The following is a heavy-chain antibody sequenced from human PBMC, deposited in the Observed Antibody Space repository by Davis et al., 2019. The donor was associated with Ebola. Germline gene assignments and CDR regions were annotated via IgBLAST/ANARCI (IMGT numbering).Heavy chain of an antibody. Sequence: ASVKVSCKASGYTFTSYGISWVRQAPGQGLEWMGWISAYNGNTNYAQKLQGRVTMTTDTSTSTAYMELRSLRSDDTAVYYCARHLYSSSWYPTNGMDVWGQGTTVTVSS. CDR3: ARHLYSSSWYPTNGMDV. V-gene: IGHV1-18*01. CDR2: ISAYNGNT. J-gene: IGHJ6*02. D-gene: IGHD6-13*01. CDR1: GYTFTSYG.